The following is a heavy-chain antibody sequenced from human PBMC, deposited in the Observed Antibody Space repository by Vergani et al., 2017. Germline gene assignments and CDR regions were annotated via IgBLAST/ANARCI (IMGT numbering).Heavy chain of an antibody. J-gene: IGHJ4*02. D-gene: IGHD2-21*01. CDR2: LYSGGGA. CDR1: CFSVSGNH. CDR3: ARGPPDCRGDCYSD. V-gene: IGHV3-53*02. Sequence: EVQLVETGGGLIQPGGSLRLSCAISCFSVSGNHMTWVRQAPGMGLDWVSVLYSGGGAYYADSVKGRFTISRDDSKNTLYLQMTRLRAGDPAVYYCARGPPDCRGDCYSDWGQGTLVTVSS.